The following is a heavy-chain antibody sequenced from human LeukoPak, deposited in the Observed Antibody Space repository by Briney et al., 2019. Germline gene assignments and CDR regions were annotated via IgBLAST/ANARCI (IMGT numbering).Heavy chain of an antibody. CDR3: ARQTGSGLFILP. Sequence: SQTLSLTCTVSGGSISSGSFYWSWIRQPAGKGLEWIGRFHTSGRTNYNPSLKSRVTISVDTSKNQFSLKLTSVTAADTAVYYCARQTGSGLFILPGGQGTLVTVSS. D-gene: IGHD3/OR15-3a*01. CDR2: FHTSGRT. J-gene: IGHJ4*02. V-gene: IGHV4-61*02. CDR1: GGSISSGSFY.